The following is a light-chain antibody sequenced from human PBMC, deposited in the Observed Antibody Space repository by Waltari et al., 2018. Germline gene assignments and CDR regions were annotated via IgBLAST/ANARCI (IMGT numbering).Light chain of an antibody. CDR1: QRISSSY. Sequence: EIVLTQSPGTLSLSPGERATLSCRASQRISSSYLAWYQQKPGQAPRLLIYGESRRATGSPDRFSGGWSGTDFTLTISRLEPEDFAVYYCQQFGISVWTFGQGTKVEIK. V-gene: IGKV3-20*01. CDR3: QQFGISVWT. J-gene: IGKJ1*01. CDR2: GES.